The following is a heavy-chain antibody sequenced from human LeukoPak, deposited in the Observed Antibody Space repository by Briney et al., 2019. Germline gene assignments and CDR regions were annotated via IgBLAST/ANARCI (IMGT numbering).Heavy chain of an antibody. CDR1: GFTFSSYS. CDR2: VSSSGRHM. J-gene: IGHJ4*02. CDR3: VTSKGAGYFDY. V-gene: IGHV3-21*01. Sequence: GGSLRLSCAASGFTFSSYSMNWVRQAPGKGLEWVSSVSSSGRHMYYADSVKGRFTISRDNAKNTLYLQMNTLRTDDTAVYYCVTSKGAGYFDYWGQGTLVTVSS. D-gene: IGHD6-19*01.